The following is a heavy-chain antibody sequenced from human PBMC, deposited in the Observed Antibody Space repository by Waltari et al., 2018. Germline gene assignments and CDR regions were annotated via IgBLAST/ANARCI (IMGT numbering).Heavy chain of an antibody. J-gene: IGHJ4*02. CDR1: GGSISSYY. Sequence: QVQLQESGPGLVKPSETLSLTCTVSGGSISSYYWSWIRQPAGKGLEWIGRIYTSGSNNYNPSLKSRVPMAVDASKNQFSLKLSSVTAADTAVYYCAREELGYCSGGSCLGFDYWCQGTLVTVSS. D-gene: IGHD2-15*01. V-gene: IGHV4-4*07. CDR2: IYTSGSN. CDR3: AREELGYCSGGSCLGFDY.